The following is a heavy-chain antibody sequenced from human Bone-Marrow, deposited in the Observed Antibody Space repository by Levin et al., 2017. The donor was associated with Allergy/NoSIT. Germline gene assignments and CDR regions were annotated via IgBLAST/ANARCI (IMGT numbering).Heavy chain of an antibody. J-gene: IGHJ3*02. Sequence: SETLSLTCTVSGVSITSYYWSWIRQPPGKGLEWIGYIYYSGSTNYNPYLKSRVTISVDTSKNQFSLKLRSVTAAATAVYYCARPWGGTTEDAFDIWGQGTMVTVSS. V-gene: IGHV4-59*08. CDR3: ARPWGGTTEDAFDI. CDR1: GVSITSYY. D-gene: IGHD4-17*01. CDR2: IYYSGST.